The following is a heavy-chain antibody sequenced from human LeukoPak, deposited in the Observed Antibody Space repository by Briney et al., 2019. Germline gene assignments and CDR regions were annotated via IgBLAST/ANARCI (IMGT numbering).Heavy chain of an antibody. D-gene: IGHD3/OR15-3a*01. V-gene: IGHV3-53*01. J-gene: IGHJ4*02. Sequence: GGSLRLSCVVSGSTVSTNYMTWLRQAPGKGLEWVSLILDDTSTTYADSVKGRFAISRDNSRNTLYLQMNRLTAADTAVYYCVRDKGLRLTERFDSWGQGTLVTVSS. CDR3: VRDKGLRLTERFDS. CDR2: ILDDTST. CDR1: GSTVSTNY.